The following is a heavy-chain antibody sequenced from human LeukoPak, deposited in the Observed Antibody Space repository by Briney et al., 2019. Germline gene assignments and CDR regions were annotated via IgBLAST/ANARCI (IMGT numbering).Heavy chain of an antibody. CDR3: AKDHYGDYFDY. V-gene: IGHV3-30*18. Sequence: QPGRSLRLSCAASGFTFSSYGMHWVRQAPGKGLEWVAVISYDGSNKYYADSVKGRFTISRDNSKNTLYLQMNSLRAEDTAVYYCAKDHYGDYFDYWGQGTLVTVSS. CDR2: ISYDGSNK. J-gene: IGHJ4*02. D-gene: IGHD4-17*01. CDR1: GFTFSSYG.